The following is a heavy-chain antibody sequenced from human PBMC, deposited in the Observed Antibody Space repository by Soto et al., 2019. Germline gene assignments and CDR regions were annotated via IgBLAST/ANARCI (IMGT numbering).Heavy chain of an antibody. CDR1: GGSISSYY. Sequence: SETLSLTCTVSGGSISSYYWSWIRQPPGKGLEWIGYIYYSGSTNYNPSLKSRVTISVDTSKNQFSLKLSSVTAADTAVYYCARCPYPASSGGSYWGQGTLVTVSS. J-gene: IGHJ4*02. CDR2: IYYSGST. V-gene: IGHV4-59*08. D-gene: IGHD2-15*01. CDR3: ARCPYPASSGGSY.